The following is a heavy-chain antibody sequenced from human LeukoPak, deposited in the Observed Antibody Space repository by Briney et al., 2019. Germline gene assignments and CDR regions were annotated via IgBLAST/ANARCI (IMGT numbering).Heavy chain of an antibody. CDR1: GGSISSSSYY. V-gene: IGHV4-61*02. D-gene: IGHD1-26*01. CDR3: ARVGATVSEV. CDR2: IYTSGST. J-gene: IGHJ4*02. Sequence: SETLSLTCTVSGGSISSSSYYWGWIRQPAGKGLEWIGRIYTSGSTNYNPSLKSRVTISVDTSKNQFSLKLSSVTAADTAVYYCARVGATVSEVWGQGTLVTVSS.